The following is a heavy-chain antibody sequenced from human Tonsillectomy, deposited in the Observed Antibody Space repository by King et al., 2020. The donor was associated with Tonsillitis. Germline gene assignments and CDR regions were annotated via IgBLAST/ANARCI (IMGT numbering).Heavy chain of an antibody. V-gene: IGHV3-30*18. CDR3: AEAAGTGY. CDR2: ISYDGSNK. CDR1: GFTFSSYG. J-gene: IGHJ4*02. Sequence: VQLVESGGGVVQPGRSLRLSCAASGFTFSSYGMHWVRQAPGKGLEWVAVISYDGSNKYYADSVKGRFTISRDNSKNTLYLQMNSLRAEDTAVYYCAEAAGTGYWGQGTLVTVSS. D-gene: IGHD6-13*01.